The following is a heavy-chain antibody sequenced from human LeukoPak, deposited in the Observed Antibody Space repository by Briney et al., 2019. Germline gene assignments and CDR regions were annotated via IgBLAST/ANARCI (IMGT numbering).Heavy chain of an antibody. D-gene: IGHD3-10*01. CDR3: AKDNTYYYGSGLDC. CDR1: GFTFSSYG. J-gene: IGHJ4*02. V-gene: IGHV3-30*02. CDR2: IWYDGSNK. Sequence: GGSLRLSCAASGFTFSSYGMHWVRQAPGKGLEWVAVIWYDGSNKYYADSVKGRFTISRDNSKNTLYLQMNSLRAEDTAVYYCAKDNTYYYGSGLDCWGQGTLVTVSS.